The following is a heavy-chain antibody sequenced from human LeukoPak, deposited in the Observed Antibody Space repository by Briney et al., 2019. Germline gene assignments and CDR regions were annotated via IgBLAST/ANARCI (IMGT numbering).Heavy chain of an antibody. J-gene: IGHJ3*02. CDR2: IYHSGST. D-gene: IGHD5-12*01. CDR3: ARIVAPDAFDI. CDR1: GGSISSGGYY. V-gene: IGHV4-30-2*01. Sequence: SETLSLTCTVSGGSISSGGYYWSWIRQPPGKGLEWIGYIYHSGSTYYNPSLKSRVTISVDRSKNQFSLKLSSVTAADTAVYYCARIVAPDAFDIWGQGTMVTVSS.